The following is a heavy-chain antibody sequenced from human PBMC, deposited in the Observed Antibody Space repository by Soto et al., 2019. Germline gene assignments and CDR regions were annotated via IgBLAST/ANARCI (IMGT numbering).Heavy chain of an antibody. V-gene: IGHV4-39*01. D-gene: IGHD3-22*01. CDR3: ASLVVVPTSSVGAFDI. J-gene: IGHJ3*02. CDR1: GSSNSSCSYY. Sequence: SEALSTTFTFSGSSNSSCSYYWRCMRHPPGKGLEWIGSIYYSGSTYEHPSLKSRVTISVETSKNQFSLKLRSVTAADTAVYYCASLVVVPTSSVGAFDISGQGSMVT. CDR2: IYYSGST.